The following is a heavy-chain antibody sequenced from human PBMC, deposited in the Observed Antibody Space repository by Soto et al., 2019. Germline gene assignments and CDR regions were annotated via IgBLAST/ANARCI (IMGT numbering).Heavy chain of an antibody. D-gene: IGHD6-13*01. J-gene: IGHJ6*03. CDR3: ARDLYAGYSSSWYLSRDYYYMDV. Sequence: PGGSLRLSCAASGFTVSSNYMSWVRQAPGKGLEWVSVICSGGSTYYADSVKGRFTISRHNSKNTLYLQMNSLRAEDTAVYYCARDLYAGYSSSWYLSRDYYYMDVWGKGTTVTVSS. V-gene: IGHV3-53*04. CDR1: GFTVSSNY. CDR2: ICSGGST.